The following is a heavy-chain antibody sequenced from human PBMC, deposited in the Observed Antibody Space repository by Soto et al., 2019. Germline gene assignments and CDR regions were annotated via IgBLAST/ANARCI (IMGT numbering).Heavy chain of an antibody. Sequence: SETLFLTCNVSGDSLISTRYYWAWIRQPPGKGLEWVGGIYHSGDTYYNPSLKSRVTITVDTSKNQFSLKVRSVTAADTAVYYCARRYGYCFDYWGQGTLVTVSS. CDR3: ARRYGYCFDY. J-gene: IGHJ4*02. D-gene: IGHD2-2*03. V-gene: IGHV4-39*01. CDR1: GDSLISTRYY. CDR2: IYHSGDT.